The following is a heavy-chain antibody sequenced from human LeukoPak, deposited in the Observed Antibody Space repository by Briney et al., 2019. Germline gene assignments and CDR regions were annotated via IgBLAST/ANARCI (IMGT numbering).Heavy chain of an antibody. D-gene: IGHD1-1*01. CDR3: AREYWNF. CDR2: ISRNSNYI. CDR1: GFTFSYYK. J-gene: IGHJ4*02. V-gene: IGHV3-21*01. Sequence: PGDSLTLSCVASGFTFSYYKMHWVRQAPGKGPEWVSSISRNSNYISYADSVEGRFTISRDTARNSLSLQMNSLRAEDTALYFCAREYWNFWGRGTLVTVSS.